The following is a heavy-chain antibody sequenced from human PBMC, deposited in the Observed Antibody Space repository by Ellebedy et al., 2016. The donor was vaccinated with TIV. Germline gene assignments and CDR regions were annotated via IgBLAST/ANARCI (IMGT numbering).Heavy chain of an antibody. J-gene: IGHJ6*03. CDR2: ISYDGGTK. Sequence: GESLKISCAASGFTFSHHHFHWVRQAPGKGLEWVAMISYDGGTKYYADAVKGRFTVSRDGSQSTVFLEMDSLATEDTAVYFCARDRAISVDMDVWGKGTTVIVSS. CDR3: ARDRAISVDMDV. V-gene: IGHV3-30*03. CDR1: GFTFSHHH.